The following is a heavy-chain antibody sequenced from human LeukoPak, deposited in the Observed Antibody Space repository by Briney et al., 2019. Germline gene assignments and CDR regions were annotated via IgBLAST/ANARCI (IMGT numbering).Heavy chain of an antibody. Sequence: ASVKVSCKASGYTFTGYYMHWVRQAPGQGLEWMGWINPNSGGTNYAQKFQGRVTMTRDTLISTAYMELSRLRSDDTAVYYCARGYYYYYGMDAWGQGTTVTVSS. V-gene: IGHV1-2*02. CDR2: INPNSGGT. J-gene: IGHJ6*02. CDR1: GYTFTGYY. CDR3: ARGYYYYYGMDA.